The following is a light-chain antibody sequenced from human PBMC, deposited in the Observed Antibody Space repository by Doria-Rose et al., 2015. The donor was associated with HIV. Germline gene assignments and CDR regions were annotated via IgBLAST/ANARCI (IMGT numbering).Light chain of an antibody. CDR2: AAS. CDR3: QQTYSSPPWT. CDR1: QTVSTY. Sequence: LAGSIGDRVTIPCRASQTVSTYLNWFQQEPGKAPKLLIYAASRLQSGVPSRFSGSGSGTDFTLTISGLQPGDFATYYCQQTYSSPPWTFGQGTKVEMK. V-gene: IGKV1-39*01. J-gene: IGKJ1*01.